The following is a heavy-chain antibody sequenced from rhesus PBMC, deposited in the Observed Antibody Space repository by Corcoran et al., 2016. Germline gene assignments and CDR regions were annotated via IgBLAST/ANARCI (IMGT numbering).Heavy chain of an antibody. J-gene: IGHJ4*01. CDR3: ARGRIAAAGTNDY. CDR2: ISGTSGST. CDR1: GGSFSGHY. D-gene: IGHD6-31*01. V-gene: IGHV4-165*01. Sequence: QVQLQESGPGLVKPSETLSLTCVVSGGSFSGHYWGWIRPPPGKGLEWIGCISGTSGSTSYNPSLKSRVTISRDTSKNQFSLKLSSVTAADTAVYYCARGRIAAAGTNDYWGQGVLVTVSS.